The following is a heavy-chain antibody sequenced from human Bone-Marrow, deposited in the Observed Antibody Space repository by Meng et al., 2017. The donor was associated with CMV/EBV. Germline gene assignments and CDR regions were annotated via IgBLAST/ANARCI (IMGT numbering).Heavy chain of an antibody. Sequence: ASVKVSCKASGYTFTEYYLHWVRQAPGQGLEWMGIINPSGGSTSYAQKFQGRVTMTRDTSTSTVYMELSSLRSEDTAVYYCARDTVRGYYYDSSGYYYWGQGTLVTVSS. V-gene: IGHV1-46*01. J-gene: IGHJ4*02. CDR2: INPSGGST. CDR3: ARDTVRGYYYDSSGYYY. D-gene: IGHD3-22*01. CDR1: GYTFTEYY.